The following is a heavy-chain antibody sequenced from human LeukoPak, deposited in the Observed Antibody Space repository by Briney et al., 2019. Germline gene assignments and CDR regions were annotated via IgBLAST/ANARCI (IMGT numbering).Heavy chain of an antibody. D-gene: IGHD3-10*01. Sequence: GGSLRLSCAASGFTFSSYSMNWVRQAPGKGLEWVSSISSSSSYIYYADSVKGRFTISRDNAKNLLYLQMNSLRAEDTAVYYCARDYQNYYGDYWGQGTLVTVSS. V-gene: IGHV3-21*01. CDR1: GFTFSSYS. CDR2: ISSSSSYI. CDR3: ARDYQNYYGDY. J-gene: IGHJ4*02.